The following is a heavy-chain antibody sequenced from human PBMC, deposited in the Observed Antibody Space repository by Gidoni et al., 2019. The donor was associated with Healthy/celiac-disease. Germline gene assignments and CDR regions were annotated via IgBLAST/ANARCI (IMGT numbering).Heavy chain of an antibody. CDR1: GYTFTSYY. Sequence: QVQLVQSGAEVKKPGASLKVSCKPSGYTFTSYYMHGVGQAPGQGLEWMGIINPSGGSTSYAQKFQGRVTMTRDTSTSTVYMELSSLRSEDTAVYYCARPTRGSGWNDAFDIWGQGTMVTVSS. CDR3: ARPTRGSGWNDAFDI. V-gene: IGHV1-46*01. J-gene: IGHJ3*02. CDR2: INPSGGST. D-gene: IGHD6-19*01.